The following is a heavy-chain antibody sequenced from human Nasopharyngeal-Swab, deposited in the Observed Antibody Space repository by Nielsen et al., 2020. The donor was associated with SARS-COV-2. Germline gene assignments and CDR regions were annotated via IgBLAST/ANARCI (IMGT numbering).Heavy chain of an antibody. CDR1: GFTFSDYA. D-gene: IGHD6-19*01. V-gene: IGHV3-23*01. Sequence: GESLKISCATSGFTFSDYAMNWVRQAPGKGLEWVSVISRTGDSTHYADSVKGRFTISRDNYKNTLYLQMNSLRAEDTAVYYCATRRPPGSGWWYYFDYWGQGTLVAVSS. J-gene: IGHJ4*02. CDR2: ISRTGDST. CDR3: ATRRPPGSGWWYYFDY.